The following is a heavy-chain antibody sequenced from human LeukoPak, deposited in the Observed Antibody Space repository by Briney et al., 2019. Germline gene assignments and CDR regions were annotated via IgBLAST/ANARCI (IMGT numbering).Heavy chain of an antibody. CDR2: IFTSGIA. J-gene: IGHJ6*03. D-gene: IGHD3-10*01. CDR3: AREISGTYYNPLGYMDV. V-gene: IGHV4-4*07. CDR1: GGSIGIYY. Sequence: SESLSLTCTVPGGSIGIYYWNWIRQPAGKGLECSGRIFTSGIANYNPSLKSRVTMSVDTSKNQFSLNLSSVTAADTAVYYCAREISGTYYNPLGYMDVWGKGTTVTVSS.